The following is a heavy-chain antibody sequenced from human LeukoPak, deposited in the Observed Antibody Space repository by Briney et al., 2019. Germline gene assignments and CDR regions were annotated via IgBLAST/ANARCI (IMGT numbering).Heavy chain of an antibody. CDR3: AKDRSFCSTSCYYGMDV. CDR2: IKEDGSER. D-gene: IGHD2-2*01. CDR1: ASIFSGHW. Sequence: GGSLRLSCEGSASIFSGHWMNWVRQTPGKGLEWVASIKEDGSERQYVDSVKGRFTISRDNSKNTLYLQMNSLRAEDTAVYYCAKDRSFCSTSCYYGMDVWGQGTTVTVSS. V-gene: IGHV3-7*03. J-gene: IGHJ6*02.